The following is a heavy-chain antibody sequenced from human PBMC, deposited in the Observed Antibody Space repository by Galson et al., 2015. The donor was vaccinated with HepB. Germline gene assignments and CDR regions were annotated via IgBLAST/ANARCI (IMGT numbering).Heavy chain of an antibody. CDR2: IIPIFGTA. CDR3: AIGGIVVVPATNYCYYYGMDV. J-gene: IGHJ6*02. V-gene: IGHV1-69*13. Sequence: VKVSCKAYGGTYSSYAISGVRQAPGQGLEWMGGIIPIFGTANYAQKFQGRVTITADESTSTAYMELSSLRSEDTAVYYCAIGGIVVVPATNYCYYYGMDVWGQGTTVTVSS. CDR1: GGTYSSYA. D-gene: IGHD2-2*01.